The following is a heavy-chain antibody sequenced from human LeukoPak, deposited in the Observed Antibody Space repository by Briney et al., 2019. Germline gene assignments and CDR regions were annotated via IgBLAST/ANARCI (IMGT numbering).Heavy chain of an antibody. J-gene: IGHJ4*02. CDR1: GFTVSNNY. V-gene: IGHV3-53*01. CDR3: ARDSYGKNYFDS. Sequence: GGSLRLSCAVSGFTVSNNYMSWVHQAPGKGLEWVSVIYSGGSTYYADSVKGRFTISRDNSKNTLYLQMNSLRAEDTAVFYCARDSYGKNYFDSWGQGALVTVSS. CDR2: IYSGGST. D-gene: IGHD3-16*01.